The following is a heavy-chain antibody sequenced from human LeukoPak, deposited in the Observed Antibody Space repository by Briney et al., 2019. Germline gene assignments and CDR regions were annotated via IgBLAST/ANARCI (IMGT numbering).Heavy chain of an antibody. Sequence: PGGSLRLSCAASGFTVSSNYMNWVRQAPGKGLEWVSVIYSGGSTYYADSVKGRFTISRDNSKNTLYLQMNSLRAEDTAVYYCATTTVTKETYYYYGMDVWGQGTTVTVSS. J-gene: IGHJ6*02. CDR1: GFTVSSNY. CDR2: IYSGGST. V-gene: IGHV3-66*01. CDR3: ATTTVTKETYYYYGMDV. D-gene: IGHD4-17*01.